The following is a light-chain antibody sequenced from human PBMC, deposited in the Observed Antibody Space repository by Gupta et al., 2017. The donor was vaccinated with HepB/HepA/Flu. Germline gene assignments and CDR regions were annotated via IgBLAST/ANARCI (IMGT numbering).Light chain of an antibody. V-gene: IGKV1-27*01. CDR1: QDIGTY. Sequence: DIQMTQSPSSLSASVGDRVTITCRASQDIGTYLAWYQQKQGKAPNLLISSAFSVQSGVPCRFSGSGSGTDFTLTISSLQPEDVATYYCQKDNNAPYTFGHGTKVKIK. CDR2: SAF. CDR3: QKDNNAPYT. J-gene: IGKJ1*01.